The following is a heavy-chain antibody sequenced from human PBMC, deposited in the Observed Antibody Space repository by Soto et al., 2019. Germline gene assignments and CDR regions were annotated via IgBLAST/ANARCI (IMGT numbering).Heavy chain of an antibody. V-gene: IGHV3-33*01. Sequence: GGSLRLSCAASGFTFSSYGMHWVRQAPGKGLEWVAVIWYDGSNKYYADSVKGRFTISRDNSKNTLYLQMNSLRAEDTAVYYCASYYYDSSYYYGMDVWGQGTTVTVSS. J-gene: IGHJ6*02. D-gene: IGHD3-22*01. CDR2: IWYDGSNK. CDR3: ASYYYDSSYYYGMDV. CDR1: GFTFSSYG.